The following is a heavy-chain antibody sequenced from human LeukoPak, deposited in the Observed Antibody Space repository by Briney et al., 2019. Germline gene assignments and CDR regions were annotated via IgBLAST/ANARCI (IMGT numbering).Heavy chain of an antibody. CDR1: GFTFSDYY. CDR2: ISSSSTST. V-gene: IGHV3-11*05. J-gene: IGHJ4*02. Sequence: GGSLRLSCAASGFTFSDYYMSWIRQAPGKGLEWISYISSSSTSTNYADSVKGRFTISRDNAKNSLYLQMNSLRAEDTAVYYCEKATGYSFDCWGQGTLVTVSS. D-gene: IGHD2-8*02. CDR3: EKATGYSFDC.